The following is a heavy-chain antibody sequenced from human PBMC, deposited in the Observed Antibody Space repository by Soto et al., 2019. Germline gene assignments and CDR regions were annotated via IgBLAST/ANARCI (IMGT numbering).Heavy chain of an antibody. D-gene: IGHD2-15*01. J-gene: IGHJ5*02. CDR2: INHSGST. Sequence: QVQLQQWGAGLLKPSATLSLTCAVYGGSFSGYYWSWIRQPPGKGLEWIGEINHSGSTNYNPSLKSRATISVDTSKNQFSLKQTSVTAADTAVYYCARDLVAEAANPPNWFDPWGQGTLVTVSS. CDR1: GGSFSGYY. CDR3: ARDLVAEAANPPNWFDP. V-gene: IGHV4-34*01.